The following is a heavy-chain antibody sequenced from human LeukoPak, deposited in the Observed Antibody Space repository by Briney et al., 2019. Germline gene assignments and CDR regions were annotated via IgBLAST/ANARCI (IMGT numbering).Heavy chain of an antibody. CDR1: GFTFSSYA. V-gene: IGHV3-30-3*01. D-gene: IGHD3-16*01. CDR3: ARARGLFGEYYFDY. CDR2: ISYDGSNK. Sequence: GGSLRLSCAASGFTFSSYAMHWVRQAPGKGLEWVAVISYDGSNKYYADSVKGRFTISRDNSKNTLYLQMNSLRAEDTAVYYCARARGLFGEYYFDYWGQGTLVTVSS. J-gene: IGHJ4*02.